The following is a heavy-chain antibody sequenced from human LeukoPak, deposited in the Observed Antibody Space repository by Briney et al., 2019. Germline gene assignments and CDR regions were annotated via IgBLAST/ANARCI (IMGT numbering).Heavy chain of an antibody. D-gene: IGHD6-13*01. J-gene: IGHJ4*02. V-gene: IGHV1-69*13. CDR3: ARVPIAAAGKEVDY. CDR2: IIPIFGTA. CDR1: GGTFSSYA. Sequence: ASVKVSCKASGGTFSSYAISWVRQAPGQGLEWMGGIIPIFGTANYAQKFQGRVTITADESTSTAYMELSSLRSEDTAVYYCARVPIAAAGKEVDYWGQGTLVTVSS.